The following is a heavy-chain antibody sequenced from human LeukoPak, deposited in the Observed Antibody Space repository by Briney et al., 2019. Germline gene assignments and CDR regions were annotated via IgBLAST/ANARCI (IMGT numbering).Heavy chain of an antibody. J-gene: IGHJ6*03. CDR2: IIPIFGTA. CDR3: ARGDPGAARSYYYMDV. CDR1: GGTFSSYA. V-gene: IGHV1-69*05. Sequence: SVKVSCKASGGTFSSYAISWVRQAPRQGLEWMGGIIPIFGTANYAQKFQGRVTITTDESTSTAYMELSSLRSEDTAVYYCARGDPGAARSYYYMDVWGKGTTVTVSS. D-gene: IGHD6-6*01.